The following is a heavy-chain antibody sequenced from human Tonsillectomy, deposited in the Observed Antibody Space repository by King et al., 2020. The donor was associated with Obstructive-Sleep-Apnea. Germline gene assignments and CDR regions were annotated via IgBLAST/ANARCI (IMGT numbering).Heavy chain of an antibody. CDR3: ARDKGFTGFCSGGRCHGDFDY. V-gene: IGHV3-7*04. J-gene: IGHJ4*02. Sequence: VQLVDSGGGLVQPGGSLRLSCAASGFIFSNYWMNWVRQAPGKGLEWVANVKEDGSEKYYVDSVKGRFTISRDNAKNSMYLQMNSLGAEEPAVDYCARDKGFTGFCSGGRCHGDFDYWGQGTLVTVSS. CDR2: VKEDGSEK. CDR1: GFIFSNYW. D-gene: IGHD2-15*01.